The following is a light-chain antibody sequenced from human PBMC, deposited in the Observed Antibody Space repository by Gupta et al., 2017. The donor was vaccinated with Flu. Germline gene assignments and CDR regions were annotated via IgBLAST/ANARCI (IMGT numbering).Light chain of an antibody. V-gene: IGKV3-11*01. Sequence: SPATLSLSPGERATLSCRASQSIGSYLAWYQHKPGQAPRLLIYGASNRATGIPARFSGSGSGTDFTLTISSLEPEDFAVYYCQQRGDWVTFGGGTKVEVK. J-gene: IGKJ4*01. CDR3: QQRGDWVT. CDR2: GAS. CDR1: QSIGSY.